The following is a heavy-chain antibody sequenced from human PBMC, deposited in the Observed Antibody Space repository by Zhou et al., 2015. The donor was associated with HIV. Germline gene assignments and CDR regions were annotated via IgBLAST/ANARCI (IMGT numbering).Heavy chain of an antibody. D-gene: IGHD3-3*01. Sequence: QVQLVQSGAEVKKPGASVKVSCKASGYTFTGYYMHWVRQAPGQGLEWMGRINPNSGGTNYAQKFQGRVTMTRDTSISTAYMELSRLRSSDTAVYYCARGREITIFGVVTTIFDYWGQGTLVTVSS. CDR2: INPNSGGT. CDR1: GYTFTGYY. J-gene: IGHJ4*02. CDR3: ARGREITIFGVVTTIFDY. V-gene: IGHV1-2*06.